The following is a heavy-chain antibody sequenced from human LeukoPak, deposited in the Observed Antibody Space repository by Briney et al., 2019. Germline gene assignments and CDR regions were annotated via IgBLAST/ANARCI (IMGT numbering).Heavy chain of an antibody. CDR3: ARNRDGYPLSYYGMDV. V-gene: IGHV3-53*01. J-gene: IGHJ6*02. Sequence: GGSLRLSCAASGFTVSSNYMSWVRQAPGKGLEWVSVLYSGGSTYYADSVKGRFTISRDNSKNILYLQMNSLRAEDTAVYYCARNRDGYPLSYYGMDVWGQGTTVIVSS. CDR1: GFTVSSNY. CDR2: LYSGGST. D-gene: IGHD5-24*01.